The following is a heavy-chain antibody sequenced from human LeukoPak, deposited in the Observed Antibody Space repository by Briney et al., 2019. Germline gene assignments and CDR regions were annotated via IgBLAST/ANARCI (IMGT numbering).Heavy chain of an antibody. D-gene: IGHD2-15*01. CDR2: IYPKTGGT. CDR1: GYAFTGYY. CDR3: ARERRKGVVSAIVDY. J-gene: IGHJ4*02. V-gene: IGHV1-2*02. Sequence: GASVTVSCKASGYAFTGYYLHWVRQAPGQGLEWMGWIYPKTGGTSYAQKFQGRVTMTSDTSSSTAYMELNRLDSDDTAVYFCARERRKGVVSAIVDYWGQGTLVTVSS.